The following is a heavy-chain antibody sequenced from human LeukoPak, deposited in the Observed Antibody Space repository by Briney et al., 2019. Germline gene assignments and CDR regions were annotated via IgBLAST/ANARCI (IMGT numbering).Heavy chain of an antibody. V-gene: IGHV3-23*01. J-gene: IGHJ4*02. CDR1: GFTFSSYA. CDR3: AKGPSYYYDSSGYYYFDY. CDR2: ISSSGGST. Sequence: GGSLRLSCAASGFTFSSYAMSWVRQAPGKGLEWGSAISSSGGSTYYADSVKGRFTISRDNSKNPLYLQMNSLRAEDTAVYYCAKGPSYYYDSSGYYYFDYWGQGTLVTVSS. D-gene: IGHD3-22*01.